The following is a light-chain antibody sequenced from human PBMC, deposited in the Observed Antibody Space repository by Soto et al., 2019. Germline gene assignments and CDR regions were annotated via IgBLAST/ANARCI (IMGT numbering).Light chain of an antibody. Sequence: QSALTQPASVSGCPGQSITISCTGTSSDVGSYNLVSWYQQHPGKAPKLMIYEGSKRPSGVSNRFSGSKSGNTASLTISGLQAEDEADYYCCSYAGSSTLGVFGTGTKLTVL. J-gene: IGLJ1*01. CDR2: EGS. CDR3: CSYAGSSTLGV. V-gene: IGLV2-23*01. CDR1: SSDVGSYNL.